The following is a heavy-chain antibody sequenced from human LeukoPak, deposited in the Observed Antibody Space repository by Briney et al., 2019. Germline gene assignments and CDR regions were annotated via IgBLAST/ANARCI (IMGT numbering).Heavy chain of an antibody. J-gene: IGHJ4*02. Sequence: GGSLRLSCAASGFTFSSYSMNWVRQAPGKGLEWVSYISSSSTIYYADSVKGRFTISRDNAKNSLYLQMNSLRAEDTAVYYCASSSGGTYYFDYWGQGTLVTVSS. CDR2: ISSSSTI. D-gene: IGHD2-15*01. CDR3: ASSSGGTYYFDY. CDR1: GFTFSSYS. V-gene: IGHV3-48*04.